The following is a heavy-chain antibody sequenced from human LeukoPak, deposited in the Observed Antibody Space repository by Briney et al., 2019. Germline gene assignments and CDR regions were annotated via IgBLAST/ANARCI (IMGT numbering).Heavy chain of an antibody. V-gene: IGHV4-39*01. CDR3: ARRYYYGSGSPEY. CDR1: GGSISTSAYY. Sequence: SETLSLTCAVSGGSISTSAYYWDWSRQPPGKGLEWIGNIYYDGNTRYNPSLKSRVTISVGRSKNQFSLKLSSVTAADTAVYYCARRYYYGSGSPEYWGQGSLVTVSS. J-gene: IGHJ4*02. CDR2: IYYDGNT. D-gene: IGHD3-10*01.